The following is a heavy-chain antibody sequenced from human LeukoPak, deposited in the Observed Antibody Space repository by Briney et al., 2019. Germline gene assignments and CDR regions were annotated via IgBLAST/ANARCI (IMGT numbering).Heavy chain of an antibody. CDR3: ARGGDFWGPGY. V-gene: IGHV4-34*01. CDR1: GGSFSGYY. J-gene: IGHJ4*02. Sequence: SETLSLTCAVYGGSFSGYYWSWIRQPPGKGLEWIGEINHSGSTNYNPSLKSRVTISADTSKNQFSLKLSSVTAADTAVYYCARGGDFWGPGYWGQGTLVTVSS. CDR2: INHSGST. D-gene: IGHD3-3*01.